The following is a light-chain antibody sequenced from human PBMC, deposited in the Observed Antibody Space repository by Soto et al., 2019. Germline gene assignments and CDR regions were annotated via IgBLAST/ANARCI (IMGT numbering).Light chain of an antibody. J-gene: IGLJ3*02. Sequence: QSALTQPASVSGSPGQSITISCTGSSDDIGSYNLVSWYQQYPGKAPKLILYEVYKRSSGVSDRFSGSKSGSTASLTISGLHAEDEADYYCCSYAGSRWMFGGGTKLTVL. CDR2: EVY. CDR1: SDDIGSYNL. CDR3: CSYAGSRWM. V-gene: IGLV2-23*02.